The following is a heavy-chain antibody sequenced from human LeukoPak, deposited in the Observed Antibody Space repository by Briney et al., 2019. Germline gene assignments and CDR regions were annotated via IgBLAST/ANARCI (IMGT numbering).Heavy chain of an antibody. V-gene: IGHV3-30*18. Sequence: GGSLRLSCAASAFTFSGYGMHWVRQAPRKGLEWVAVISYDGSNKYYADSVKGRFTISRDNSKNTLYLQMNSLRAEDTAVYYCAKDGSSGLDAFDIWGQGTMVTVSS. CDR1: AFTFSGYG. CDR2: ISYDGSNK. CDR3: AKDGSSGLDAFDI. J-gene: IGHJ3*02. D-gene: IGHD6-19*01.